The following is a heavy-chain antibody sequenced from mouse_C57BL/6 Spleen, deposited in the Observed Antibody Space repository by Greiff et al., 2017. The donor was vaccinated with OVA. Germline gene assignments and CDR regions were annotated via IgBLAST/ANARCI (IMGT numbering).Heavy chain of an antibody. CDR1: GYTFTDYN. CDR3: AREDYDYASFDY. D-gene: IGHD2-4*01. V-gene: IGHV1-22*01. J-gene: IGHJ2*01. Sequence: EVQLQQSGPELVKPGASVKMSCKASGYTFTDYNMHWVKQSHGKSLEWIGYINPNNGGTSYNQKFKGKATLTVNKSSSTAYMELRSLTSEESAVYYCAREDYDYASFDYWGQGTTLTVSS. CDR2: INPNNGGT.